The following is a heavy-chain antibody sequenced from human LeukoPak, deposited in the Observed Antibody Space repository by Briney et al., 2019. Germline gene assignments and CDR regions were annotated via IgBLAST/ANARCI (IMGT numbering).Heavy chain of an antibody. CDR1: GFTFSSYG. CDR3: AKDWVRNYYDSSGGY. J-gene: IGHJ4*02. CDR2: IRYDGSNK. V-gene: IGHV3-30*02. D-gene: IGHD3-22*01. Sequence: GGSLRLSCAASGFTFSSYGMHGVRQAPGKGLEWVAFIRYDGSNKYYADSVKGRFTISRDNSKNTLYLQMNSLRAEDTAVYYCAKDWVRNYYDSSGGYWGQGTLVTVSS.